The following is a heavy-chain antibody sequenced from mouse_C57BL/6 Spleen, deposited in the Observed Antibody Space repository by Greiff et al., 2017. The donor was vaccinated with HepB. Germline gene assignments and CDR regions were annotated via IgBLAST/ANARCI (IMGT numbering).Heavy chain of an antibody. J-gene: IGHJ2*01. V-gene: IGHV1-82*01. D-gene: IGHD1-1*01. CDR1: GYAFSSSW. CDR2: IYPGDGDT. Sequence: VQLQQSGPELVKPGASVKISCKASGYAFSSSWMNWVKQRPGKGLEWIGRIYPGDGDTNYNGKFKGKATLTADKSSSTAYMQLSSLTSEDSAVYFCARIHYGSSDCFDYWGQGTTLTVSS. CDR3: ARIHYGSSDCFDY.